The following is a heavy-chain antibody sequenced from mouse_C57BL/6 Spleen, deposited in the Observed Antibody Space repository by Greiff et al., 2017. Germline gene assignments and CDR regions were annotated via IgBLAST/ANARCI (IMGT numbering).Heavy chain of an antibody. CDR3: AREYYGSSTFAY. Sequence: QVQLQQPGAELVKPGASVKMSCKASGYTFTSYWITWVKQRPGQGLEWIGDIYPGSGSTNYNEKFKSKATLTVDTSSSTAYMQLSSLTSEDSAVYYCAREYYGSSTFAYWGQGTLVTVSA. J-gene: IGHJ3*01. V-gene: IGHV1-55*01. CDR1: GYTFTSYW. CDR2: IYPGSGST. D-gene: IGHD1-1*01.